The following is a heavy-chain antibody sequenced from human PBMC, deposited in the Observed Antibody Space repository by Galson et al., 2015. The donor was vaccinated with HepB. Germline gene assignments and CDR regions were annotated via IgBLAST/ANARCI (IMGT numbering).Heavy chain of an antibody. Sequence: SVKVSCKASGGTFSSYTISWVRQAPGQGLEWMGRIIPILGIANYAQKFQGRVTITADKSTSTAYMELSSLRSEDTAVYYCARDSARYSSSWYLNNWFDPWGQGTLVTVSS. CDR1: GGTFSSYT. CDR3: ARDSARYSSSWYLNNWFDP. D-gene: IGHD6-13*01. V-gene: IGHV1-69*04. J-gene: IGHJ5*02. CDR2: IIPILGIA.